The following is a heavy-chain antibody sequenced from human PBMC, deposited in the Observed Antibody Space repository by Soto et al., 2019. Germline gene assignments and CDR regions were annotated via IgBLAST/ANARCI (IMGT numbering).Heavy chain of an antibody. D-gene: IGHD2-2*02. V-gene: IGHV1-69*06. CDR1: GSRFSNYV. Sequence: QVQLVQSGAEVKTPGSSLKVSCTVSGSRFSNYVISWVRQAPGHGREWLGRIIPIFNTTQYAQKFQGRVTITADKSTNTASLELISLTSDDTAVYYCAREGRGKKSGYNGLVSLGYWGQGTLVTVSS. CDR2: IIPIFNTT. CDR3: AREGRGKKSGYNGLVSLGY. J-gene: IGHJ4*02.